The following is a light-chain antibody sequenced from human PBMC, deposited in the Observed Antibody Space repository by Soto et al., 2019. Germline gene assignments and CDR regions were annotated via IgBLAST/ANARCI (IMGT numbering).Light chain of an antibody. CDR2: WAS. CDR3: QQYYTTPPT. J-gene: IGKJ2*01. CDR1: QSVLSSSNNKNF. Sequence: DIVMTQSPDSLAVSLGERATINCKSSQSVLSSSNNKNFLAWYQQKPRQPPKLLIYWASTRESGVPDRFSGSGSATDFTLTISSLQAEDVAVYYCQQYYTTPPTFGQGTELGIK. V-gene: IGKV4-1*01.